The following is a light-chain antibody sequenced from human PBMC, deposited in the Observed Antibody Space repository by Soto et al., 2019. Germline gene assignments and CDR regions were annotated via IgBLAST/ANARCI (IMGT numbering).Light chain of an antibody. CDR1: QSILTY. J-gene: IGKJ1*01. CDR3: QQSYSTPPWT. CDR2: AAS. Sequence: IQMTQSPSSLSASVGDRVTITCRASQSILTYLNWFQQKPGKAPKLLIYAASSLQSGVPSRFSGSGSGTDFTLTISSLQPEDFATYYCQQSYSTPPWTFGQGTKVDIK. V-gene: IGKV1-39*01.